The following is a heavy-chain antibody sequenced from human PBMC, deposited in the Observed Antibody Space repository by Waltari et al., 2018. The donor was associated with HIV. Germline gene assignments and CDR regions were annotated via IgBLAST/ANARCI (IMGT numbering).Heavy chain of an antibody. CDR2: IYWNDVK. V-gene: IGHV2-5*01. CDR3: AHRRLGRPLAGILYNWFDP. Sequence: QITLKESGPTRVKPTQTLTLTCTFSGFSLTTSGVGVGWIRQPPGKAPEWLALIYWNDVKRYSPSLESRLTITKDTSTNQVVLTMTDMYPVDTATYYCAHRRLGRPLAGILYNWFDPWGQGTLVTVSS. D-gene: IGHD6-19*01. J-gene: IGHJ5*02. CDR1: GFSLTTSGVG.